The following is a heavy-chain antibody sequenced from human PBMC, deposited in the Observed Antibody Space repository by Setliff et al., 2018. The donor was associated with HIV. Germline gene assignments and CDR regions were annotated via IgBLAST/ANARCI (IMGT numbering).Heavy chain of an antibody. V-gene: IGHV5-51*01. CDR2: IYPDDSNT. CDR3: VRLNRGSTWSIASDRGFFDP. J-gene: IGHJ5*02. CDR1: GYEFYGWW. Sequence: GESLKISCKTSGYEFYGWWIGWVRQKPGKGLEWMGIIYPDDSNTRYSPSFRGQVTISADMSISTAYLQWSSLQASDTATYFCVRLNRGSTWSIASDRGFFDPWGQGTLVTVSS. D-gene: IGHD3-10*01.